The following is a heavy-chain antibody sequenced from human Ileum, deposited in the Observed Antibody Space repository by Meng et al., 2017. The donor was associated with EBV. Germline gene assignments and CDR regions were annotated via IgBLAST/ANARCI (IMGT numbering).Heavy chain of an antibody. D-gene: IGHD2-8*01. V-gene: IGHV3-74*01. CDR3: VRDSPHANFDY. CDR2: IDNDGTTT. Sequence: HLVGAGGGLVQPGGSLRLSCAASGFSFSSYWMHWVRQAPGKGLVWVSHIDNDGTTTNYADSVKGRFTVSRDNAKSTLDLQMNSLRVDDTGVYFCVRDSPHANFDYWGQGALVTVSS. J-gene: IGHJ4*02. CDR1: GFSFSSYW.